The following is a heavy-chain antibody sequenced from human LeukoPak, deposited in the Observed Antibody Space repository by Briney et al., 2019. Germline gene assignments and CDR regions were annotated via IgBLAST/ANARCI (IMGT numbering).Heavy chain of an antibody. D-gene: IGHD5-18*01. J-gene: IGHJ5*02. CDR3: ARGQLWVPGGT. CDR2: IYYSGST. V-gene: IGHV4-59*01. Sequence: PETLSLTCTVSGGSISSYYWSWIRQPPGKGLEWIGYIYYSGSTNYNPSLKSRVTISVDTSKNQFSLKLSSVTAADTAVYYCARGQLWVPGGTWGQGTLVTVSS. CDR1: GGSISSYY.